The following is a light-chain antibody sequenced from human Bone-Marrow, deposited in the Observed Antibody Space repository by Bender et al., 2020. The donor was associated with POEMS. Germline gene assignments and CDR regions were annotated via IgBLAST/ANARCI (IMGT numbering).Light chain of an antibody. CDR2: EVI. J-gene: IGLJ3*02. V-gene: IGLV2-18*02. CDR3: VSYRDNSPNWV. CDR1: SSDVTFYDL. Sequence: SALTQPPTVSGSPGQSVTISCTRPSSDVTFYDLFCWFQQTPGTAPKNVIYEVIYRPSGVPDRFSGSSSGNTASLTISGLQAEDEADSCCVSYRDNSPNWVLGGGTKVT.